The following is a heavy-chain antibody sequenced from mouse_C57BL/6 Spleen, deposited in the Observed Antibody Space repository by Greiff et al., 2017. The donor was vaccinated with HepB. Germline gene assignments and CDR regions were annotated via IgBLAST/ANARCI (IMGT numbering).Heavy chain of an antibody. V-gene: IGHV5-17*01. CDR1: GFTFSDYG. J-gene: IGHJ2*01. Sequence: DVQLVESGGGLVKPGGSLKLSCAASGFTFSDYGMHWVRQAPEQGLEWVAYISSGSSTIYYADTVKGRFTISRDNAKNTQFLQMTSLTSEDTAMYCCAGGTGSYYFDYWGQGTTLTVSS. CDR3: AGGTGSYYFDY. CDR2: ISSGSSTI. D-gene: IGHD4-1*01.